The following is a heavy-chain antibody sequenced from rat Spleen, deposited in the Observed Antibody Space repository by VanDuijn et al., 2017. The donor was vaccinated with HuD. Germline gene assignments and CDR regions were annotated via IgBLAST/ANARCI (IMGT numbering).Heavy chain of an antibody. CDR1: GFTFKNYW. V-gene: IGHV5-31*01. Sequence: EVQLVESGGGLVQPGRSLKLSCVVSGFTFKNYWMSWIRQAPGKGLEWVASISNTGDSIYYPDSVKGRFTISRDNAKSTLYLQMNSLRSEDTATYYCTRGGVDTYYWGQGVMVTVSS. D-gene: IGHD2-1*01. CDR2: ISNTGDSI. CDR3: TRGGVDTYY. J-gene: IGHJ2*01.